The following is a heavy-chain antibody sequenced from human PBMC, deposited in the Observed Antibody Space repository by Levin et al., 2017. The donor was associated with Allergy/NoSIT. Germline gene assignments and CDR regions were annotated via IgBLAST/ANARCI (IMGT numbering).Heavy chain of an antibody. CDR1: GGSISTYF. V-gene: IGHV4-59*01. CDR2: LSYSGSS. D-gene: IGHD2-15*01. J-gene: IGHJ6*02. Sequence: SETLSLTCTVSGGSISTYFWSWIRKPPGKGLEWIGHLSYSGSSNYNPSLRSRVTISVDTSKNQFSLKLTSVTAADTAVYYCARDRVITSGSTYYYYGMDVWGQGTTVTVSS. CDR3: ARDRVITSGSTYYYYGMDV.